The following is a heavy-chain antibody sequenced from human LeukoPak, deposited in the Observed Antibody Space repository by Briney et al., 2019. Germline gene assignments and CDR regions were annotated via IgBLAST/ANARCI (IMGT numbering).Heavy chain of an antibody. CDR2: ISSSSSYI. CDR3: ARTRGRVGATPLDY. V-gene: IGHV3-21*01. CDR1: GFTFSSYA. D-gene: IGHD1-26*01. Sequence: GGSLRPSCAASGFTFSSYAMSWVRQAPGKGLEWVSSISSSSSYIYYADSVKGRFTISRDNAKNSLYLQMNSLRAEDTAVYYCARTRGRVGATPLDYWGQGTLVTVSS. J-gene: IGHJ4*02.